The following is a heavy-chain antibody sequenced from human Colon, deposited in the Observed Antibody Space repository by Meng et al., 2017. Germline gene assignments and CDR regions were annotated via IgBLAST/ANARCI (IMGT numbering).Heavy chain of an antibody. CDR1: GASISSDY. J-gene: IGHJ4*02. V-gene: IGHV4-59*01. D-gene: IGHD4-17*01. Sequence: SETLSPTCSVSGASISSDYWTWIRQPPGKGLEFIAYISDSGSPNHNPSLKSRVTLSLDTSKDQFSLNLASVTAADTAVYYCARVASVTRYIDYWGQGTLVTVSS. CDR2: ISDSGSP. CDR3: ARVASVTRYIDY.